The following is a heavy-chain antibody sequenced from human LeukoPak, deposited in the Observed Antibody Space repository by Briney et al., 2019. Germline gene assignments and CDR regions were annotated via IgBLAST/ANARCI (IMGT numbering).Heavy chain of an antibody. CDR3: ARDKSYCSGGSCYSRRYFDY. D-gene: IGHD2-15*01. J-gene: IGHJ4*02. Sequence: ASVKVSCKASGYTFTSYYMHWVRQAPGQGLEWMGIINPSGGSTSYAQKFQGRVTMTRDTSTSTVYMKLSSLRSEDTAVYYCARDKSYCSGGSCYSRRYFDYWGQGTLVTVSS. V-gene: IGHV1-46*01. CDR1: GYTFTSYY. CDR2: INPSGGST.